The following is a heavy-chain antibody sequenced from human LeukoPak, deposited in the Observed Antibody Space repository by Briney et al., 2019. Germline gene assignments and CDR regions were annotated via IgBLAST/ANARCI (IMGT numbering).Heavy chain of an antibody. CDR1: GGSIRSYY. J-gene: IGHJ3*02. V-gene: IGHV4-59*08. CDR2: AYYSGST. CDR3: ARHSSSWSDVFVI. Sequence: PSETLSLTCTVSGGSIRSYYWSWIRQPPGKGLEWIGYAYYSGSTNYNPSLKSRVTMSVDTSKSQFSLKLGSVTAADTAMYYCARHSSSWSDVFVIWGQGTMVTVSS. D-gene: IGHD6-13*01.